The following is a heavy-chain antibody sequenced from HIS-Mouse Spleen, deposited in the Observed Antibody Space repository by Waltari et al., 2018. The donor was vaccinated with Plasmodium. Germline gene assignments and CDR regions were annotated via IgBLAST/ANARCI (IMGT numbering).Heavy chain of an antibody. CDR2: INPNSGGT. D-gene: IGHD3-22*01. V-gene: IGHV1-2*02. CDR1: GYTFHGDY. Sequence: QVQLVQSGAEVKKPGASVKVSCKASGYTFHGDYMPWVGQAPGQGLEWMGWINPNSGGTNYAQKFQGRVTMTRDTSISTAYMELSRLRSDDTAVYYCARRSSNNHYYHSNPDWFDPWGQGTLVTVSS. J-gene: IGHJ5*02. CDR3: ARRSSNNHYYHSNPDWFDP.